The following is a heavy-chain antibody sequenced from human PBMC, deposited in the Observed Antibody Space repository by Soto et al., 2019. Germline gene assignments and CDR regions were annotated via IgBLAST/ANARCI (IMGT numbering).Heavy chain of an antibody. Sequence: EVPLLESGGGLVQPGGSLRLSCAASGFTFGNYAMTWVRQAPGKGLEWVSVISGSGDSTYYADSVKGRFTISRANPKNSVYLSMNTLTAEDTAIYYCATAEAAFFDCWGQRTLVTVSS. CDR2: ISGSGDST. CDR3: ATAEAAFFDC. CDR1: GFTFGNYA. J-gene: IGHJ4*02. V-gene: IGHV3-23*01. D-gene: IGHD6-13*01.